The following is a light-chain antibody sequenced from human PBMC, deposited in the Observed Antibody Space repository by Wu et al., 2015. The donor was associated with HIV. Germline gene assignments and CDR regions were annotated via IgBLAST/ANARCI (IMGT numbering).Light chain of an antibody. CDR3: QQYNNWPPDS. CDR1: QSVSSN. J-gene: IGKJ2*03. V-gene: IGKV3-15*01. Sequence: EVVMTQSPATLSVSPGQRVTLSCRASQSVSSNVAWYQQKPGQAPRLLIYGASTRASGFPARFSGSGSGTEFTLTISSLQSEDFAVYYCQQYNNWPPDSFGQGTKLEIE. CDR2: GAS.